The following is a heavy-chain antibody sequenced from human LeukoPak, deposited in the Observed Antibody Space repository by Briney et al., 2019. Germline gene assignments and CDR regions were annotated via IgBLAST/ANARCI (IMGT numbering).Heavy chain of an antibody. Sequence: ASVKVSCEASGYSFTSYGITWVRQAPGQGLEWMGWISAYNGNTNSAQKFQGRVTMTRDTSSSTAYMELRSLRSDDTAVYYCAREGGGTPYYFDYWGQGTPVTVSS. CDR1: GYSFTSYG. J-gene: IGHJ4*02. V-gene: IGHV1-18*01. CDR3: AREGGGTPYYFDY. D-gene: IGHD1-14*01. CDR2: ISAYNGNT.